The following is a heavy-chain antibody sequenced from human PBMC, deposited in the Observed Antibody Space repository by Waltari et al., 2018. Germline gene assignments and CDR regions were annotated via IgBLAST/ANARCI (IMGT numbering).Heavy chain of an antibody. CDR2: INHSGST. CDR1: GGSFSGYY. CDR3: ARGREALLNLLRFLERTHYGMDV. J-gene: IGHJ6*02. Sequence: QVQLQQWGAGMLKPSETLSLTCAVYGGSFSGYYWSGIRQPTGKGLEWLGEINHSGSTNYNPSLKSRVTISVDTSKNQFSLKLSSVTAADTAVYYCARGREALLNLLRFLERTHYGMDVWGQGTTVTVSS. V-gene: IGHV4-34*01. D-gene: IGHD3-3*01.